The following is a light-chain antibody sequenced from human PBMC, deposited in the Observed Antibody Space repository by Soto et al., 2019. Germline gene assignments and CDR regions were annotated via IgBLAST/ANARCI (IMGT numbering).Light chain of an antibody. CDR2: EVS. CDR3: SSFTSSDTRV. J-gene: IGLJ3*02. CDR1: SSDVGRYDR. V-gene: IGLV2-18*02. Sequence: QSALTQPPSVSGSPGQSVTISCTGTSSDVGRYDRVSWYQQPSGTAPKLIIYEVSNWPSGVPDRFSGSKSGNTASLTISGLQAEDEADYHCSSFTSSDTRVFGGGTKLTVL.